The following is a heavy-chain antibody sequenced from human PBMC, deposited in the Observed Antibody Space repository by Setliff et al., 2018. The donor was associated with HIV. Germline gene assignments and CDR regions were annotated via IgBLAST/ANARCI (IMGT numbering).Heavy chain of an antibody. J-gene: IGHJ1*01. CDR1: GGSISSYY. CDR3: ASFDSSTTSSAD. V-gene: IGHV4-4*07. CDR2: IGPIYTSGST. D-gene: IGHD6-6*01. Sequence: PSETLSLTCTVSGGSISSYYWTWIRQPAGRGLEWIGRIGPIYTSGSTKYNPSLESRVSMSVDTSKNRFSLRLYSVTAADTAVYYCASFDSSTTSSADWGQGALVTVSS.